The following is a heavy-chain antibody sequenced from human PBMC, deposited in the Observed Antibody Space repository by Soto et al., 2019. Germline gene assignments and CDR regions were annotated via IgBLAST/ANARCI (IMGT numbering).Heavy chain of an antibody. CDR3: ARAHGSGWGAFDI. D-gene: IGHD3-10*01. V-gene: IGHV4-30-2*01. CDR2: IYHSGST. J-gene: IGHJ3*02. Sequence: QLQLQESGSGLVKPSQSLSLTSAVYGGSISSGGYSWSWIRQPPGKGLEWIGYIYHSGSTYYNPSLDSRVTISVERSKNQFSLKLSSVTAADTAVYYCARAHGSGWGAFDIWGQGTMDTVSS. CDR1: GGSISSGGYS.